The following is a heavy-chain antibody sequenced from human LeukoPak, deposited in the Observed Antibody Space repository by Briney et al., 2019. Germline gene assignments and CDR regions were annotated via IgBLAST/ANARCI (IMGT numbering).Heavy chain of an antibody. CDR2: INHSGST. CDR1: GGSFSGYY. D-gene: IGHD3-10*01. Sequence: SETLSLTCAVYGGSFSGYYWGWIRQPPGKGLEWVGEINHSGSTNYNPALKSRVTISVDTSKNQFSLKLSSVTAADTAVYYCARVYGSGSYYNHLSYPFDYWGQGTLVTVSS. V-gene: IGHV4-34*01. J-gene: IGHJ4*02. CDR3: ARVYGSGSYYNHLSYPFDY.